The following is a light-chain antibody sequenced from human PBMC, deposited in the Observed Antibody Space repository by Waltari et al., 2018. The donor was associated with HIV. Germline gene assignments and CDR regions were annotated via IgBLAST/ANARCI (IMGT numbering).Light chain of an antibody. CDR1: KLADKY. Sequence: SYEVSQPPSVSVSPGQTASISCSGDKLADKYVSWYQQKPGQSPVLVIFQHNKRPSGIPERFSGSNSGNTATQTIRGTQTMDDADYFCQTWDTSTASYVFGTGTTVTVL. CDR2: QHN. V-gene: IGLV3-1*01. CDR3: QTWDTSTASYV. J-gene: IGLJ1*01.